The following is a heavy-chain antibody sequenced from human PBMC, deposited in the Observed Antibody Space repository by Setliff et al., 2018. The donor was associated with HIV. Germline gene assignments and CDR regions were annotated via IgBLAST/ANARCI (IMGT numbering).Heavy chain of an antibody. J-gene: IGHJ6*03. V-gene: IGHV1-2*06. Sequence: ASVKVSCKASGYTFTDYYIHWVRQAPGQGLEWMGRINPNNGGTNYAQKFQGRVTMTRDTSISTAYMELSRLRSDDTAVYYCARGESSYYYYYMDVWGTGTTVTVSS. CDR1: GYTFTDYY. CDR2: INPNNGGT. CDR3: ARGESSYYYYYMDV.